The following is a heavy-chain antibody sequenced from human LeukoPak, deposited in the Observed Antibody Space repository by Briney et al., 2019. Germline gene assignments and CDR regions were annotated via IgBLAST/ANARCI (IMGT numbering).Heavy chain of an antibody. Sequence: GRSLRLSCAASGFTFSSYAMHWVRQAPGKGLEWVAVISYGGSNKYYADSVKGRFTISRDNSKNTLYLQMNSLRAEDTAVYYCARDYDDTAMGTYYYYGMDVWGQGTTVTVSS. J-gene: IGHJ6*02. D-gene: IGHD5-18*01. CDR2: ISYGGSNK. CDR3: ARDYDDTAMGTYYYYGMDV. CDR1: GFTFSSYA. V-gene: IGHV3-30-3*01.